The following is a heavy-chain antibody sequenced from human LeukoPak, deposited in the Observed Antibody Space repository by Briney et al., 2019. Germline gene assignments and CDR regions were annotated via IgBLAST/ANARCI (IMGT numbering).Heavy chain of an antibody. CDR2: INHSGST. Sequence: PSETLSLTCAVYGGSFSGYYWSWIRQPPGKGLEWIGEINHSGSTNYNPSLKSRVTISVDTSKNQFSLKLSSVTAADTAVYYCARRIQLWPYYYYYGMDVWGQGTTVTVSS. J-gene: IGHJ6*02. CDR1: GGSFSGYY. CDR3: ARRIQLWPYYYYYGMDV. D-gene: IGHD5-18*01. V-gene: IGHV4-34*01.